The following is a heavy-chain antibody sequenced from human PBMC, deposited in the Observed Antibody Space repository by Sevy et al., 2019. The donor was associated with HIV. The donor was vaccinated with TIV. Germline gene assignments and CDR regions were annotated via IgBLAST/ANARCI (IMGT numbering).Heavy chain of an antibody. Sequence: GGSLRLSCAASGFTYSSYGMHWVRQAPGKGLEWVAVIWYDGTNKEYADSVKGRFTISRDNSKNKLYLQVNSLRAEDTAVYYCARESIAVAGIGYYFDYWGQGTLVTVSS. J-gene: IGHJ4*02. V-gene: IGHV3-33*01. D-gene: IGHD6-19*01. CDR1: GFTYSSYG. CDR2: IWYDGTNK. CDR3: ARESIAVAGIGYYFDY.